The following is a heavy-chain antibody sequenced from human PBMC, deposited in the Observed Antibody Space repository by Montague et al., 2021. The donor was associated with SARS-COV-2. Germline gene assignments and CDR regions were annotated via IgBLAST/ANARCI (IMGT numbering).Heavy chain of an antibody. D-gene: IGHD1-26*01. J-gene: IGHJ4*02. CDR3: AREHSGSWGNLDN. CDR2: IYTSGTT. Sequence: TLSLTCTVSGGSISSGSYYWSWIRQPAGKGLDWIGRIYTSGTTDYSFSLKSRVTISVDTSKNQFSLKLISVTAADTAVYYCAREHSGSWGNLDNWGQGSLVTVSS. CDR1: GGSISSGSYY. V-gene: IGHV4-61*02.